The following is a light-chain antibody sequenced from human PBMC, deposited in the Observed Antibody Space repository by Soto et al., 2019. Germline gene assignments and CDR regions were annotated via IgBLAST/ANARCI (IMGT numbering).Light chain of an antibody. CDR2: RAS. Sequence: DIRLTQSPSTLSASVGDRVTITCRASQSISDRLAWYQQKSGKAPRLLIYRASSLENGVPSRFGGSGSGTEFTLTISSLQPDDFATYYCQQYDIYSAITFGQGTKLDI. J-gene: IGKJ2*01. CDR1: QSISDR. CDR3: QQYDIYSAIT. V-gene: IGKV1-5*03.